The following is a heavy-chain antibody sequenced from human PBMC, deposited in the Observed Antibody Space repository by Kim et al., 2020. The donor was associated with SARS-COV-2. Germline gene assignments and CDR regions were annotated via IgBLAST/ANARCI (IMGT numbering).Heavy chain of an antibody. CDR3: ARHEGGRLSAPFDY. V-gene: IGHV4-39*01. D-gene: IGHD3-16*02. CDR1: GGSISSSSYY. J-gene: IGHJ4*02. CDR2: IYYSGST. Sequence: SETLSLTCTVSGGSISSSSYYWGWIRQPPGKGLEWIGSIYYSGSTYYNPSLKSRVTISVDTSKNQFSLKLSSVTAADTAVYYCARHEGGRLSAPFDYWGQGTLVTVSS.